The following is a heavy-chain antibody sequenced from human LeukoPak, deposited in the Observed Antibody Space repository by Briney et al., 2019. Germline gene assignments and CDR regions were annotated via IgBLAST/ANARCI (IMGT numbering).Heavy chain of an antibody. Sequence: SETLSLTCAVSGGSFSTSHWWSWVRQPPGKGLEWIGEIYHTGSTNYIPSLKSRVTISLDKSKNQLSLRLSSVTAADTAVYYCAREERLRSFDSWGQGTLVTVPS. J-gene: IGHJ4*02. CDR3: AREERLRSFDS. CDR1: GGSFSTSHW. D-gene: IGHD5-12*01. V-gene: IGHV4-4*02. CDR2: IYHTGST.